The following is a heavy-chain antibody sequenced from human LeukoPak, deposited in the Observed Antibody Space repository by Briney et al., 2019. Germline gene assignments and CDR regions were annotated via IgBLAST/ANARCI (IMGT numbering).Heavy chain of an antibody. CDR1: GFTFTSSA. J-gene: IGHJ6*02. Sequence: SVTVSCKAAGFTFTSSALQWVRQARGQRLEWIGLIVAGSGDTNYAQKFQNKVTITRDMSTSTAYMELSSLRSEDTAVYYCAAGPKYQLLLGASLHYYYGMDVWGQGTTVTVSS. D-gene: IGHD2-2*01. CDR2: IVAGSGDT. V-gene: IGHV1-58*01. CDR3: AAGPKYQLLLGASLHYYYGMDV.